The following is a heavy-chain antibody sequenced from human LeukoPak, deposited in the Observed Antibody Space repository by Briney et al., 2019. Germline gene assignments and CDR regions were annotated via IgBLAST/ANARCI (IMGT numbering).Heavy chain of an antibody. D-gene: IGHD2-21*02. V-gene: IGHV1-46*01. CDR1: GYTFTSCY. CDR2: INPSAGST. CDR3: ARGGCGDSAAPFDD. J-gene: IGHJ4*02. Sequence: GASVKVSCKTSGYTFTSCYMHWVRQAPGQGLELMGMINPSAGSTRYAQKFQGRVTMTTDTSTSTVYMELRSLRSEDTAVYYCARGGCGDSAAPFDDWGQGTLVPVYS.